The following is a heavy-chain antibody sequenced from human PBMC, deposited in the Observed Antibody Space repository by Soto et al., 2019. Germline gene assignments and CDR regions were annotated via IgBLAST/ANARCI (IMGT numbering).Heavy chain of an antibody. J-gene: IGHJ6*02. CDR1: GYSFTSYW. V-gene: IGHV5-10-1*01. CDR3: ASAGYGMDV. CDR2: IDPSDSYT. Sequence: PGGTLKISCKGSGYSFTSYWISWVRQMPGKGLEWMGRIDPSDSYTNYSPSFQGHVTISADKSISTAYLQWSSLKASDTAMYYCASAGYGMDVWGQGTTVTVSS.